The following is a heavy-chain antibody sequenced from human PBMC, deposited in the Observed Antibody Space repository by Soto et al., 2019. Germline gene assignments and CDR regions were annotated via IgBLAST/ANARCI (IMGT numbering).Heavy chain of an antibody. D-gene: IGHD3-22*01. V-gene: IGHV4-61*01. Sequence: PSETLSLTCTVSGGSVSSGSYYWSWIRQPPGKGLEWIGYIYYSGSTNYNPSLKSRVTISVDTSKNQFSLKLSSVTAADTAVYYCARTAYYYDSSGYLWYFDYWGQGTLVTVSS. J-gene: IGHJ4*02. CDR2: IYYSGST. CDR3: ARTAYYYDSSGYLWYFDY. CDR1: GGSVSSGSYY.